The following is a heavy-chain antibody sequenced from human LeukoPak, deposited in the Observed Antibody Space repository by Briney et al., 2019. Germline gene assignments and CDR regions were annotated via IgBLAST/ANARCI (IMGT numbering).Heavy chain of an antibody. CDR3: AKDMSPYGSGSPDY. CDR2: ISSSGSYI. CDR1: RFTFSSYS. V-gene: IGHV3-21*04. D-gene: IGHD3-10*01. Sequence: PGGSLRLSCAASRFTFSSYSMNWVRQAPGKGLEWVSSISSSGSYIYYADSVKGRFTISRDNAKNSLYLQMNSLRAEDTALYYCAKDMSPYGSGSPDYWGQGTLVTVSS. J-gene: IGHJ4*02.